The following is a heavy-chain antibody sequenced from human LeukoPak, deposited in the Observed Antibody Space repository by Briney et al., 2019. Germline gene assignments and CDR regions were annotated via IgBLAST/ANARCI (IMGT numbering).Heavy chain of an antibody. CDR3: ARDSKLMVYAMDY. CDR1: GGTFSSYA. CDR2: IIPIFGTA. V-gene: IGHV1-69*13. D-gene: IGHD2-8*01. Sequence: SVKASCKASGGTFSSYAISWVRQAPGQGLEWMGGIIPIFGTANYAQKFQGRVTITADESTSTAYMELSSLRSEDTAVYYCARDSKLMVYAMDYWGQGTLVTVSS. J-gene: IGHJ4*02.